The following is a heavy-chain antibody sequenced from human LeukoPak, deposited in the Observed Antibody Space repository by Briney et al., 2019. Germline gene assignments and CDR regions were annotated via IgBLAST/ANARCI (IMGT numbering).Heavy chain of an antibody. CDR3: ERGALGDYYDSSGYSFDD. D-gene: IGHD3-22*01. Sequence: GGSLRLSCAASGFTFSSYGMNWGRPAPGKGLEWVSSISSRSSYKYYADSVKGRFTISRDNAKNSLYLQMNSLRAEDTAVYYCERGALGDYYDSSGYSFDDWGQGTLVTVSS. CDR1: GFTFSSYG. J-gene: IGHJ4*02. V-gene: IGHV3-21*06. CDR2: ISSRSSYK.